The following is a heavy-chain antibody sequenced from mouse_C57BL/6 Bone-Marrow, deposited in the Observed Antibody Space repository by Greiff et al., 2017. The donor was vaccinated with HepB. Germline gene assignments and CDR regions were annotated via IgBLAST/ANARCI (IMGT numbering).Heavy chain of an antibody. J-gene: IGHJ1*03. D-gene: IGHD1-2*01. CDR2: INPYNGDT. CDR1: GYSFTGYF. V-gene: IGHV1-20*01. Sequence: EVQLQQSGPELVKPGDSVKISCKASGYSFTGYFMNWVMQSHGKSLEWIGRINPYNGDTFYNQKFKGKATLTVDKSSSTAHMELRSLTSEDSAVYYCARLSLLRSWYFDVWGTGTTVTVSS. CDR3: ARLSLLRSWYFDV.